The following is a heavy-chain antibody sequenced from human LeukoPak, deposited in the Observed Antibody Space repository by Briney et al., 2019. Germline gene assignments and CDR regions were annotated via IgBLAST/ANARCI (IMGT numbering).Heavy chain of an antibody. V-gene: IGHV4-59*08. Sequence: SETLSLTCGVSGESVSGFYWNWIRQTPGKGLEWIGYIYYTGSTNYNPSLKSRVTISIDTAKNQFSLKLSSVTAADTAVYYCARHQWVPAFDIWGQGTMVTVSS. CDR3: ARHQWVPAFDI. CDR1: GESVSGFY. J-gene: IGHJ3*02. D-gene: IGHD1-26*01. CDR2: IYYTGST.